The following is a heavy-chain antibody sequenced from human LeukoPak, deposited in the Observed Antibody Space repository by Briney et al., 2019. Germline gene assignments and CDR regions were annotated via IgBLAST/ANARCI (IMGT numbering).Heavy chain of an antibody. V-gene: IGHV4-39*01. J-gene: IGHJ4*02. CDR1: GDSVNTINYF. CDR3: ARARHRFDSRGYYFDY. Sequence: SETLSLTCTVSGDSVNTINYFWGWLRQPPGKGLEWIATIDYSGSTYYNLSLKTRLTISVDTSKNQFSLKLASVTATDTAVFYCARARHRFDSRGYYFDYWGQGKPVTVSS. CDR2: IDYSGST. D-gene: IGHD3-22*01.